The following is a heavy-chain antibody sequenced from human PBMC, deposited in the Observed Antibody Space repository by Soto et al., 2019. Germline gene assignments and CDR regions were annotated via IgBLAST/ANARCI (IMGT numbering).Heavy chain of an antibody. V-gene: IGHV4-4*02. J-gene: IGHJ4*02. CDR2: IYHRGST. D-gene: IGHD5-18*01. CDR1: GGSISSSNW. CDR3: ARATGMAPFDY. Sequence: QVQLQESGPGLVKSSGTLSLTCAVSGGSISSSNWWNWVRQPPGKGLEWIGEIYHRGSTNYNPSLKSRVTISXXXSKNQFXXXLSSVTAADTAVYYCARATGMAPFDYWGQGTLVTVSS.